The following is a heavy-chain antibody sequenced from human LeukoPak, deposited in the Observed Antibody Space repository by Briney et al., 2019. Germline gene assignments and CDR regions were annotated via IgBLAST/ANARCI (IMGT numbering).Heavy chain of an antibody. CDR1: GGSISSSSYY. V-gene: IGHV4-61*01. Sequence: PSETLSLTCTVSGGSISSSSYYWSWIRQPPGEGLEWIGYIYYSGSTNYNPSLKSRVTISVDTSKNQFSLKLSSVTAADTAVYYCARRAPRRHILAVAHFDYWGQGTLVTVSS. CDR3: ARRAPRRHILAVAHFDY. D-gene: IGHD6-19*01. J-gene: IGHJ4*02. CDR2: IYYSGST.